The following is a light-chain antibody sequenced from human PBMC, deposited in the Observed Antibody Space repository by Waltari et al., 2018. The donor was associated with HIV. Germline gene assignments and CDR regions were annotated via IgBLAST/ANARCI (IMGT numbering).Light chain of an antibody. V-gene: IGLV1-44*01. Sequence: HSVPPQQTSAYAPPARRVTVPCSGGTSALAAYTRNDYQPLPRTAPKLLIYTNHQRPSGVPARFSGSKSGTSASLAISGLQSEDEADYYCAAWDDSLNGWVFGGGTKLTVL. CDR3: AAWDDSLNGWV. J-gene: IGLJ3*02. CDR1: TSALAAYT. CDR2: TNH.